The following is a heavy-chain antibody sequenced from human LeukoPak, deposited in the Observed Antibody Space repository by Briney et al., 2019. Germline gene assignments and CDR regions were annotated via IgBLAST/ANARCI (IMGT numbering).Heavy chain of an antibody. D-gene: IGHD3-16*01. CDR3: ARVLRLGDLDY. V-gene: IGHV3-74*01. Sequence: PGGSLRLSCAASGFTFSSYWMHWVRQAPGKRLVWVSRINSDGSSTSYADSVKGRFTISRDNAKNTLYLQMNSLRAEDTAVYYCARVLRLGDLDYWGQGTLVTVSS. J-gene: IGHJ4*02. CDR2: INSDGSST. CDR1: GFTFSSYW.